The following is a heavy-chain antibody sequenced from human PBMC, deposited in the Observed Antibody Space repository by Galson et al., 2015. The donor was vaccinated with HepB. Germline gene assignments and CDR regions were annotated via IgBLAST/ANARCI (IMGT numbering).Heavy chain of an antibody. J-gene: IGHJ4*02. CDR3: AREVTVPPGPYFDY. V-gene: IGHV1-69*04. CDR1: GGTFSRPA. D-gene: IGHD2-21*02. Sequence: SVKVSCKASGGTFSRPAISWVRQAPGQGLEWMGRIIPVLGIADYSQKFQGRVTITADKSTSTVYMELSSLRSEDTAVYYCAREVTVPPGPYFDYWGQGTLVTVSS. CDR2: IIPVLGIA.